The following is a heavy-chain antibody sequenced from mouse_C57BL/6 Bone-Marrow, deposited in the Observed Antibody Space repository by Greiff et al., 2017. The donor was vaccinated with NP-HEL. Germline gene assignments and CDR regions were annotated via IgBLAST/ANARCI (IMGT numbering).Heavy chain of an antibody. Sequence: EVKLVESGGGLVQPGESLKLSCESNEYEFPSHDMSWVRKTPEKRLELVAAINSDGGSTYYPDTIERRSIISRDKTKKTQYLQMSSLRSADTALYYCARLEGDYWGQGTSVTVSS. J-gene: IGHJ4*01. CDR1: EYEFPSHD. CDR3: ARLEGDY. V-gene: IGHV5-2*01. CDR2: INSDGGST. D-gene: IGHD3-3*01.